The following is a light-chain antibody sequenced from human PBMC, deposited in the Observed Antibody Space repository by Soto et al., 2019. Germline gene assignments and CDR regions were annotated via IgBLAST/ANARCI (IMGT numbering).Light chain of an antibody. Sequence: IVLTQSPATLSLSPGKRATLSCRASQNISNYLIWYQQKPGQAPRLLIYDVSNRANGIPARFSGSGSWTDFTLTISSLQPEDFSVYYCQQDYNLPTLTFGGGTKVDIK. CDR2: DVS. CDR1: QNISNY. V-gene: IGKV3-11*01. CDR3: QQDYNLPTLT. J-gene: IGKJ4*01.